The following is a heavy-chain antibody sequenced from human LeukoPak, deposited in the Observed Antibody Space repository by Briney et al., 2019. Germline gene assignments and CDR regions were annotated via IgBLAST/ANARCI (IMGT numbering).Heavy chain of an antibody. Sequence: PGGSLRLSCAGSGFTFDSYAMNWVRQAPGKGLEWVSSITGSGGYIHYADSVKGRFTISRDNAQKSLYLQMNSLRAEDTGVYYCARESADGYSPCVYWGQGTLVTVSS. V-gene: IGHV3-21*01. J-gene: IGHJ4*02. CDR2: ITGSGGYI. D-gene: IGHD5-24*01. CDR3: ARESADGYSPCVY. CDR1: GFTFDSYA.